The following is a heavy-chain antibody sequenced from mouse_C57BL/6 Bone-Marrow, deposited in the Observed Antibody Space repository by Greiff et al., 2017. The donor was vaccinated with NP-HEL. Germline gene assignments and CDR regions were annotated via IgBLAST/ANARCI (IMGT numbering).Heavy chain of an antibody. Sequence: QVQLQQSGAELVRPGPSVKMSCKASGYTFTNYWIGWAKQRPGHGLEWIGDIYPGGGYTNYNEKFKGKATLTADKSSSTAYMQFSSLTSEDSAIYYCARKIYDGYSYYFDYWGQGTTLTVSS. V-gene: IGHV1-63*01. J-gene: IGHJ2*01. CDR3: ARKIYDGYSYYFDY. CDR2: IYPGGGYT. CDR1: GYTFTNYW. D-gene: IGHD2-3*01.